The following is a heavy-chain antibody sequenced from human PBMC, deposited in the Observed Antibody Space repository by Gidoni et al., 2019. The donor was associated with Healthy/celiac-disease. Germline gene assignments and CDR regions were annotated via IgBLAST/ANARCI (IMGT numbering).Heavy chain of an antibody. Sequence: AMSWRRQAPGKGLEWVSAISCSGGSTYYAASLKGRFTISRDKSKNPLYLKMSSLSAEDTAVYYCAKFFRCDCRRYFDYWGQGTLVTVSS. D-gene: IGHD2-21*02. J-gene: IGHJ4*02. CDR2: ISCSGGST. CDR3: AKFFRCDCRRYFDY. V-gene: IGHV3-23*01. CDR1: A.